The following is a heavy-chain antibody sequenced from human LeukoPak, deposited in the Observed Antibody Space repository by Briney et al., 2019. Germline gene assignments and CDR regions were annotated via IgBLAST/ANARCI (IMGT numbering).Heavy chain of an antibody. D-gene: IGHD3-22*01. CDR2: IYYSGST. CDR1: GGSFSGYY. Sequence: SETLSLTCAVYGGSFSGYYWSWIRQPPGKGLEWIGYIYYSGSTNYNPSLKSRVIISVDTSKNQFSLKLNSVTAADTAVYYCAGGGDSGGYYYPMFDYWGQGTLVTVSS. CDR3: AGGGDSGGYYYPMFDY. J-gene: IGHJ4*02. V-gene: IGHV4-59*01.